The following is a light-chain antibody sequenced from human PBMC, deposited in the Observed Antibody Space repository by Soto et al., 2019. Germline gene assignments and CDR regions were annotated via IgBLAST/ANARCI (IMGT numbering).Light chain of an antibody. J-gene: IGKJ2*01. CDR3: QHYNNWPPET. V-gene: IGKV3-15*01. CDR1: QSVNSN. CDR2: GAS. Sequence: IVMTQSPATLSASPGERATLSCRASQSVNSNLAWYQQKPGQAPRLLIYGASTRATGIPARFSGSGSGTEFTLTISSLQSEDFAVYFCQHYNNWPPETFGQGTKLEIK.